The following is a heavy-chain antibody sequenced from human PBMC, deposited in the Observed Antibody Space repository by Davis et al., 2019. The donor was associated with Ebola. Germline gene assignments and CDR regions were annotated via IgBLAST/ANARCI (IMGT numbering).Heavy chain of an antibody. CDR1: GGSVSSGSYY. D-gene: IGHD3-22*01. Sequence: MPSETLSLTCTVSGGSVSSGSYYWSWIRQPPEKGLEWVGYIYYSGSTNCNPSLKSRVTISVDTSKNQFSLKLSSVTAADTAVYYCARLSTYYYDSSGYRILTEDYYFDYWGQGTLVTVSS. V-gene: IGHV4-61*01. CDR3: ARLSTYYYDSSGYRILTEDYYFDY. J-gene: IGHJ4*02. CDR2: IYYSGST.